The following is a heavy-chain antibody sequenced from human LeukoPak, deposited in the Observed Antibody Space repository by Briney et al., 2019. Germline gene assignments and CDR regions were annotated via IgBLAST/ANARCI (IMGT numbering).Heavy chain of an antibody. V-gene: IGHV3-21*01. D-gene: IGHD2-21*02. J-gene: IGHJ4*02. CDR1: GFTFSSYS. CDR3: ARVSPLAYCGGDCYLVNYFDY. Sequence: GGSLRLSCAASGFTFSSYSMNWVRQAPGKGLEWVSSISSSSYIYYADSVKGRFTISRDNAKNSLYLQMNSLRAEDTAVYYCARVSPLAYCGGDCYLVNYFDYWGQGTLVTVSS. CDR2: ISSSSYI.